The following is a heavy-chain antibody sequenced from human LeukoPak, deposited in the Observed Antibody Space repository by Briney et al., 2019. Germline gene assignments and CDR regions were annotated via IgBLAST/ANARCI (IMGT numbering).Heavy chain of an antibody. CDR1: GFTFSTYS. Sequence: GGSLRLSCAASGFTFSTYSMNWVRQAPGKGLEWVSSISGTSSYIYYADSVKGRFTISRDNAKNSLYLQMNSLRAEDTAVYYCARTYGSGSYGDYWGQGTLVTVSS. D-gene: IGHD3-10*01. CDR3: ARTYGSGSYGDY. CDR2: ISGTSSYI. J-gene: IGHJ4*02. V-gene: IGHV3-21*01.